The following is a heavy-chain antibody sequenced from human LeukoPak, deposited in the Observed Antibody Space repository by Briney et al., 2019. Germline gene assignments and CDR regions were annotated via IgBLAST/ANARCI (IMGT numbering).Heavy chain of an antibody. CDR2: IYHSGST. Sequence: SQTLSLTCTVSGGSISSGGYYWSWIRQPPGKGLEWIGYIYHSGSTYYNPSLKSRVTISVDRSKNQFSLKLSSVTAADTAVYYCASTYCSSTSCQRSGGYDAFDIWGQGTMVTVSS. D-gene: IGHD2-2*01. J-gene: IGHJ3*02. CDR3: ASTYCSSTSCQRSGGYDAFDI. CDR1: GGSISSGGYY. V-gene: IGHV4-30-2*01.